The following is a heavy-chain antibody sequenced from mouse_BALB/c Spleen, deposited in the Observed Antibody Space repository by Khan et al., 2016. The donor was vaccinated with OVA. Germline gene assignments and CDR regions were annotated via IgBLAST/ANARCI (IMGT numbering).Heavy chain of an antibody. V-gene: IGHV3-1*02. CDR1: GYSITSGYS. CDR3: AKALGRRAMDY. CDR2: IHYSGST. J-gene: IGHJ4*01. Sequence: EVQLQESGPDLVKPSQSLSLTCTVTGYSITSGYSWHWIRQFPGNKLEWMGYIHYSGSTNYNPSLKSRISITRDASTNQFFLQWNSVTTEDTATYYSAKALGRRAMDYWGQGTSVTVSS. D-gene: IGHD3-3*01.